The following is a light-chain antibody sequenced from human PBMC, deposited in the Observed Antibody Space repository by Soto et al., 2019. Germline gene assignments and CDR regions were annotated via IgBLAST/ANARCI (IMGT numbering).Light chain of an antibody. CDR3: QERTGWPPWT. J-gene: IGKJ1*01. V-gene: IGKV3-11*01. CDR2: DAS. Sequence: ESVLTQSPATLSVSAGERATLSCRASQSVSSNLAWYQQKPGQAPRLLIYDASKRASGFPARFSGSGSGTDFTLTISSLEPEDFAVYYCQERTGWPPWTFGQGTKVDI. CDR1: QSVSSN.